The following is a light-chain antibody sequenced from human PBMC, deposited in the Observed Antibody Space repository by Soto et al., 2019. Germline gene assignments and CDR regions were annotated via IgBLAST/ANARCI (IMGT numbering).Light chain of an antibody. CDR2: GAS. Sequence: DIVMTQSPGTLSLSPGERATLSCRASQSVSNTYLAWYQQKPGQAPRLLICGASNRATGIPDRFSGSGSGTDFTLTINSLEPDDFAVYYCQQYYGSPYTFGQGTKLEIK. J-gene: IGKJ2*01. CDR1: QSVSNTY. V-gene: IGKV3-20*01. CDR3: QQYYGSPYT.